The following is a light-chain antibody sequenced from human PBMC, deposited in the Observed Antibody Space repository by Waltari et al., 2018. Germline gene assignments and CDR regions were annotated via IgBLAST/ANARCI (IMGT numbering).Light chain of an antibody. V-gene: IGKV3-15*01. CDR2: GAS. CDR3: QQYNDWPPYT. CDR1: QTVGYN. J-gene: IGKJ2*01. Sequence: EIVMTQSPATLAVSPGERAALSCRTSQTVGYNLAWYQQKPGQAPRLLIYGASTRATGIPARFSGSGSGTEFTLTISDLQSEDFAVYYCQQYNDWPPYTFGQGAKLEIK.